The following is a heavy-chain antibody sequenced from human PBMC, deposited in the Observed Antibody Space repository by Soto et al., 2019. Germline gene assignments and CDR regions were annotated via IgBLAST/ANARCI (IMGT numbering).Heavy chain of an antibody. Sequence: EVQLVESGGGLVQPGGSLKLSCAASGFTFSGSAMHWVRQASGKGLEWVGRIRSKANSYATAYAASVKGRFTISRDDSKKTAYLQMNSLKTEDTAVYYCTRRAYCGGDCYSDYWGQGTLVTVSS. V-gene: IGHV3-73*02. CDR2: IRSKANSYAT. J-gene: IGHJ4*02. CDR3: TRRAYCGGDCYSDY. CDR1: GFTFSGSA. D-gene: IGHD2-21*02.